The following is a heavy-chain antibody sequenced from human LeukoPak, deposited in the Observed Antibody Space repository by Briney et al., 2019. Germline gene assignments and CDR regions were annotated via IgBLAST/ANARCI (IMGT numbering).Heavy chain of an antibody. CDR1: GGSISIYF. CDR3: ATDVGYSYGSFDY. Sequence: PSETLSLTCTVSGGSISIYFWTWIRQPAGKGLEWIGRIYSSGSTNYNPSLKSRVTMSVDTSKNQFSLKLSSVTAADTALYYCATDVGYSYGSFDYWAREPWSPSPQ. J-gene: IGHJ4*02. CDR2: IYSSGST. D-gene: IGHD5-18*01. V-gene: IGHV4-4*07.